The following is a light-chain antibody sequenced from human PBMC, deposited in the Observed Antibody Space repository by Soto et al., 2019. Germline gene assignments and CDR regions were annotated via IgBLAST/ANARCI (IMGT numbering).Light chain of an antibody. CDR1: SSDVGGYNY. CDR3: SSYTSSSTWV. Sequence: QSVLTQPASVSGSPGQSITISCTGTSSDVGGYNYVSWYQQHQGKAPKLMIYEVSNRPSGVSDRVSGSRSGYTASLTISGLQAEDESDYYCSSYTSSSTWVFGGGTKLTVL. J-gene: IGLJ3*02. V-gene: IGLV2-14*01. CDR2: EVS.